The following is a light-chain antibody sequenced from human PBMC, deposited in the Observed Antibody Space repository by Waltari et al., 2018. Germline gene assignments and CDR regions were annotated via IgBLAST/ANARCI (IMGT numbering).Light chain of an antibody. CDR1: QSIGSW. Sequence: DIQMTQSPSTLSASVGDRVTITCRASQSIGSWLAWYQQKPGKAPNLLGDQASSLEIGVPSRVSGSGSETEFTLTISSLQPEDFATYYCQQYKTFWLTFGGGTKVDIK. CDR3: QQYKTFWLT. CDR2: QAS. J-gene: IGKJ4*01. V-gene: IGKV1-5*03.